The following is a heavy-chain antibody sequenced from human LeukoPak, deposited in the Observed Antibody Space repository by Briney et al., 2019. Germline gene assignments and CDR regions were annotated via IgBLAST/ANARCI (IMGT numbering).Heavy chain of an antibody. Sequence: GGSLRLSCAASGFSFSSYWMNWVRQAPGKGLEWVSAISGSGGSTYYADSVKGRFTISRDNSKNTLYLQMNSLRAEDTAVYYCAKAWGIGECYDSITPADYWGQGTLVTVSS. D-gene: IGHD3-22*01. CDR1: GFSFSSYW. CDR2: ISGSGGST. CDR3: AKAWGIGECYDSITPADY. V-gene: IGHV3-23*01. J-gene: IGHJ4*02.